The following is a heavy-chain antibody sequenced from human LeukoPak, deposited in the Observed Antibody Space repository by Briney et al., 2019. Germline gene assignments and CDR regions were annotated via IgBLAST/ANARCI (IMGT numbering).Heavy chain of an antibody. CDR1: GGSIISYY. D-gene: IGHD3-10*01. CDR3: ARDAGSGTPIDF. CDR2: IYYSGST. V-gene: IGHV4-59*01. J-gene: IGHJ4*02. Sequence: SETLSLTCTVSGGSIISYYWSWIRQPPGKGLEWIGYIYYSGSTNYNPSLKSRVTISVDTSKNQFSLKLSSVTAADTAVYYCARDAGSGTPIDFWGQGTLVTVSS.